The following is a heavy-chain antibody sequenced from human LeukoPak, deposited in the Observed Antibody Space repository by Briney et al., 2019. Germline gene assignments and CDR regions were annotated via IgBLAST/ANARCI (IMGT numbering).Heavy chain of an antibody. J-gene: IGHJ4*02. CDR2: IYTSGST. CDR3: AREGGDSSGWPYFDY. D-gene: IGHD6-19*01. CDR1: GGSISSGSYY. V-gene: IGHV4-61*02. Sequence: SETLSLTCTVSGGSISSGSYYWSWIRQPAGKGLEWIGRIYTSGSTNYNPSLKSRVTMSVDTSKNQFSLKLSSVTAADTAVYYCAREGGDSSGWPYFDYWGQGTLVTVSS.